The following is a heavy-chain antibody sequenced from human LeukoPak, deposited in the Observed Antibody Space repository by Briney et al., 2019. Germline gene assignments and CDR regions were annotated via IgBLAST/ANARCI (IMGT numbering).Heavy chain of an antibody. J-gene: IGHJ4*02. CDR3: ARADYDSSGTFDY. Sequence: GGSLRLSCAASGFTLSSYSMNWVRQAPGKGLEWVSSISSSSTYIYYADSVQGRFTISRDNAKNSLYLQMNSLRADDTAVYYCARADYDSSGTFDYWGQGTLVTVSS. CDR2: ISSSSTYI. CDR1: GFTLSSYS. D-gene: IGHD3-22*01. V-gene: IGHV3-21*01.